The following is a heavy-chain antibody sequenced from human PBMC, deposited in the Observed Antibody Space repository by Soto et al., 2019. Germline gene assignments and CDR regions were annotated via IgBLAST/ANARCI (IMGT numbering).Heavy chain of an antibody. CDR2: ISYDGSNK. V-gene: IGHV3-30*18. CDR3: AKVGGYYDSSGYYYRDY. D-gene: IGHD3-22*01. CDR1: GFTFSSYG. J-gene: IGHJ4*02. Sequence: GGSLRLSCAASGFTFSSYGMHWVRQAPGKGLEWVAVISYDGSNKYYADSVKGRFTISRDNSKNTLYLQMNSLRAEDTAVYYCAKVGGYYDSSGYYYRDYWGQGTLVTVSS.